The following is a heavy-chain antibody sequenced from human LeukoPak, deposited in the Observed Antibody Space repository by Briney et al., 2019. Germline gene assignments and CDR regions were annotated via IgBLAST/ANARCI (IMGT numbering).Heavy chain of an antibody. Sequence: PGRSLRLSCAASGFTFDDYAMHWVRRAPGKGLEWVSGISWNSAYIGYGDSVKGRFTFSRDNAKNSLYLQMNSLRADDTALYYCAKDVRYSCGYFQHWGQGTLVTVSS. V-gene: IGHV3-9*01. D-gene: IGHD5-18*01. CDR1: GFTFDDYA. CDR2: ISWNSAYI. CDR3: AKDVRYSCGYFQH. J-gene: IGHJ1*01.